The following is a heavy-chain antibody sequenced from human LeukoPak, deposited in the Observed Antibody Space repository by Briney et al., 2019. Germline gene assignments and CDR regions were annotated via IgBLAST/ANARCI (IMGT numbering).Heavy chain of an antibody. CDR3: VKRVAGSRGYDY. V-gene: IGHV3-64D*06. CDR1: GFPFIGYA. J-gene: IGHJ4*02. D-gene: IGHD3-22*01. CDR2: ISTDGGGT. Sequence: GGSLRLSCTASGFPFIGYAMHWVRQAPRKGLEYVSAISTDGGGTYYADSVKGRFTISRDNSKDTLFLQMSSLRPEDTAVYYCVKRVAGSRGYDYWGQGTLVTVSS.